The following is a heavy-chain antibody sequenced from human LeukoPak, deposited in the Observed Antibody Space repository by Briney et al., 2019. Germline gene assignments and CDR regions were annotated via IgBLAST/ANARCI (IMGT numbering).Heavy chain of an antibody. V-gene: IGHV5-51*01. CDR3: ARLASSSLDDAFDI. Sequence: GESLKISCKGSGYRFFNYWIGWVRQMPGIGLEWMGLIYPGDSEIRYSPSFQGQVTISVDKSISTAYLQWSSLKVSDTAMYFCARLASSSLDDAFDIWGQGTMVAVSS. CDR1: GYRFFNYW. J-gene: IGHJ3*02. D-gene: IGHD6-6*01. CDR2: IYPGDSEI.